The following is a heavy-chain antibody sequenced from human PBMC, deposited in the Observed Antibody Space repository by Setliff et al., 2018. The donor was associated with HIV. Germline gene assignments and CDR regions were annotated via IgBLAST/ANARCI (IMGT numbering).Heavy chain of an antibody. Sequence: GASVKVSCKASGYTFTNYALHWVRQAPGQRLEWMGWINAGNGNTKYSQKSQGRVTITRDKFASTVYIELSSLRSEDTAVYYCARGLTDRGDAFDIWGQGTMVTVSS. D-gene: IGHD7-27*01. CDR2: INAGNGNT. J-gene: IGHJ3*02. CDR1: GYTFTNYA. CDR3: ARGLTDRGDAFDI. V-gene: IGHV1-3*01.